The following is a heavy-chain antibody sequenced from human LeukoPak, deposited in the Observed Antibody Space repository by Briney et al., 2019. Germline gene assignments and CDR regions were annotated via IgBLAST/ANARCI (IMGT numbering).Heavy chain of an antibody. Sequence: ASVKVSCKASGYTFTGYYMHWVRQAPGQGLEWMGWINPNSGGTNYAQKFQGRVTMTRDTSISTAYMELSRLRSDDTAVYYCARSYCGGTSCPYYYYGMDVWGQGTTVTVSS. J-gene: IGHJ6*02. CDR2: INPNSGGT. V-gene: IGHV1-2*02. CDR3: ARSYCGGTSCPYYYYGMDV. D-gene: IGHD2-2*01. CDR1: GYTFTGYY.